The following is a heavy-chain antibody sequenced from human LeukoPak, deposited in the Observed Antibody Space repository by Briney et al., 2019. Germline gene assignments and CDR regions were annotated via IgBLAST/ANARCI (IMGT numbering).Heavy chain of an antibody. V-gene: IGHV4-4*07. D-gene: IGHD3-22*01. CDR3: ARRGRYYYDSSGLDY. CDR1: GDSMRSFY. J-gene: IGHJ4*02. Sequence: SETLSLTCTVSGDSMRSFYWSFIRQPAGKGLEWMGRIHTSGTTWYNASLKSRVAMSVDTSKNQFSLKLSYVTAADTAVYYCARRGRYYYDSSGLDYWGQGTLVTVSS. CDR2: IHTSGTT.